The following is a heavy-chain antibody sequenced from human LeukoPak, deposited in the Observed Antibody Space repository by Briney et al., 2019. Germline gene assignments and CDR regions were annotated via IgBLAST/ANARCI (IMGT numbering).Heavy chain of an antibody. D-gene: IGHD3-9*01. CDR2: INHSGST. Sequence: PSETLSLTCAVYGGSFSGYYWSWIRQPPGKGLEWIGEINHSGSTNYNPSLKSRVTISVDTSKNQFSLKLSSVTAADTAVYYCARHRLRDFDRLSRLKAGYYFDYWGQGTLVTVSS. V-gene: IGHV4-34*01. CDR1: GGSFSGYY. CDR3: ARHRLRDFDRLSRLKAGYYFDY. J-gene: IGHJ4*02.